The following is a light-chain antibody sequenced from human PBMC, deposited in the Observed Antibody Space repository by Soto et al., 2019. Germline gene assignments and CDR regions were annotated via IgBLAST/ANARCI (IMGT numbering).Light chain of an antibody. CDR1: QSVSSSY. CDR2: GAS. J-gene: IGKJ5*01. V-gene: IGKV3-20*01. Sequence: IVLTQSPRTLSFSPGGRATLSCRARQSVSSSYLAWYQQKPGQAPRLLIYGASSRATGIPDRFSGSGSGTDFTLTISRLEPEDFAVYYCQQYGSSPPITFGQGTRLEI. CDR3: QQYGSSPPIT.